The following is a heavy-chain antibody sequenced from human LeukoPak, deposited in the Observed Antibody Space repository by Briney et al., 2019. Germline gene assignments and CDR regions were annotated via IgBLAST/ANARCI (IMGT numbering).Heavy chain of an antibody. CDR2: IIPIFGTA. CDR3: ARGDIVVVPAATVPRGSMYYFDY. CDR1: GGTFSSYA. Sequence: SVKVSCKASGGTFSSYAISLVRQAPGQGLEWMGRIIPIFGTANYAQKFQGRVTITTDESTSTAYMELSSLRSEDTAVYYCARGDIVVVPAATVPRGSMYYFDYWGQGTLVTVSS. V-gene: IGHV1-69*05. J-gene: IGHJ4*02. D-gene: IGHD2-2*01.